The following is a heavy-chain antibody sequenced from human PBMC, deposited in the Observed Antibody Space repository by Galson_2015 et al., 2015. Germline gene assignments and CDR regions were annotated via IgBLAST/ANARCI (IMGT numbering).Heavy chain of an antibody. Sequence: SLRLSCAASGFTFSSYGMHWVRQAPGKGLEWVAVISYDGSNKYYADSVKGRFTISRDNSKNTLYLQMNSLRAEDTAVYYCARDGKIWFGELEDAFEIWGQGTMVTVSS. J-gene: IGHJ3*02. D-gene: IGHD3-10*01. V-gene: IGHV3-30*03. CDR1: GFTFSSYG. CDR3: ARDGKIWFGELEDAFEI. CDR2: ISYDGSNK.